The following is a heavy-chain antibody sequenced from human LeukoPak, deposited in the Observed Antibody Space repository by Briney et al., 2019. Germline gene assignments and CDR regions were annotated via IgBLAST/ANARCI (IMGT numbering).Heavy chain of an antibody. D-gene: IGHD2-8*01. Sequence: GGSLRLSCAASGFNFNSYTMNWVRQAPGKGLQWVANILASGSPTYYADSVKGRFIISRDNSKNTVYLQMNSLRVEDTAIYYCARDLRPDGVDNFDHWGQGILVTVSS. CDR1: GFNFNSYT. CDR2: ILASGSPT. J-gene: IGHJ4*02. V-gene: IGHV3-23*01. CDR3: ARDLRPDGVDNFDH.